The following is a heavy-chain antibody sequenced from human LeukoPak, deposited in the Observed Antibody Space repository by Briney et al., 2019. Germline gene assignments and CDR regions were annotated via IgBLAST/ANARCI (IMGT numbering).Heavy chain of an antibody. CDR2: INPNSGGT. Sequence: ASVKVSCKASGYTFTGYYMHWVRQAPGQGLEWMGWINPNSGGTNSAQKFQGRVTMTRDTSISTAYMELSRLRPDDTAVYYCAREAPSPDYRGNSDFDYWGQGALVTVSS. V-gene: IGHV1-2*02. D-gene: IGHD4-23*01. J-gene: IGHJ4*02. CDR1: GYTFTGYY. CDR3: AREAPSPDYRGNSDFDY.